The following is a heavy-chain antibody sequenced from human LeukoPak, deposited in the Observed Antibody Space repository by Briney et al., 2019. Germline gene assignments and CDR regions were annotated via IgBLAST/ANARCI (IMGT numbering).Heavy chain of an antibody. CDR3: VRDPLSTNDFDI. D-gene: IGHD1-1*01. V-gene: IGHV4-59*01. CDR2: INYSGST. J-gene: IGHJ3*02. CDR1: GGSTTNSY. Sequence: SETLSLTCTVSGGSTTNSYWNWIRQSPGKGLEWIGYINYSGSTNYNPSLKSRVTISVDTSKNQFSLKLSSVTAADTAMYFCVRDPLSTNDFDIWGQGTMVTVSS.